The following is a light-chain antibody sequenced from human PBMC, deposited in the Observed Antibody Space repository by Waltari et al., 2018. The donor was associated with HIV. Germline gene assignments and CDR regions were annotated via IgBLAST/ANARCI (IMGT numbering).Light chain of an antibody. V-gene: IGKV3-11*01. J-gene: IGKJ4*02. CDR2: DAS. CDR1: RGVRNF. Sequence: EIVLTQSPATMSLSPGERATVSCRASRGVRNFLAWDEKEPGQAPWLLIYDASNSATGIPARFSVSGSGADFSLTISSLEPDDFADYYCQERSNWPALTLGGETKVEIK. CDR3: QERSNWPALT.